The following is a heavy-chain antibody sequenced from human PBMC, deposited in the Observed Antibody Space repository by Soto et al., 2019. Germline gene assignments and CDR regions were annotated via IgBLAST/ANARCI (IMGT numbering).Heavy chain of an antibody. V-gene: IGHV3-9*01. J-gene: IGHJ4*02. CDR2: IRWNGDDM. D-gene: IGHD2-15*01. Sequence: EVQLVESGGGLVQPGRSLRLSCAASGFPFQHYAMHWVRRSPGKGLEWVSGIRWNGDDMGYADSVRARFTISRDNAKNSLYLQMSSLRAEDTAFYYCAQDGVYCSGGNFDFDSRGQGTLVSVSS. CDR3: AQDGVYCSGGNFDFDS. CDR1: GFPFQHYA.